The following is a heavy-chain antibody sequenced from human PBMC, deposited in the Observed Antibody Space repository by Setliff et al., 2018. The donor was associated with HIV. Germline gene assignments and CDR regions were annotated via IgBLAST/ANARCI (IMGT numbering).Heavy chain of an antibody. CDR2: MNRDGREK. V-gene: IGHV3-7*04. J-gene: IGHJ3*02. CDR1: GFTFSSSW. Sequence: QPGGSLRLSCAASGFTFSSSWMTWVRQAPGRGLEYVAGMNRDGREKLYADSVKGRFSISRDNAKNSLYLQMSSLRTEDTAVYFCARDPALGAFDIWGQGTMVTVSS. D-gene: IGHD6-6*01. CDR3: ARDPALGAFDI.